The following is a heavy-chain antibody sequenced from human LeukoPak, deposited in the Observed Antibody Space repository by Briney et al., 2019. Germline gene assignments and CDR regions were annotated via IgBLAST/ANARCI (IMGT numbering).Heavy chain of an antibody. V-gene: IGHV4-30-4*01. CDR1: GGSISSGDYY. D-gene: IGHD6-13*01. Sequence: PSQTLSLTCTVSGGSISSGDYYWSWIRQPPGKGLEWIGYIYYSGSTYYNPSLKSRVTISVDTSKNQFSLKLSSVTAADTAVYYCARDRVSSSWRVAGFDPWGQGTLVTVPS. CDR2: IYYSGST. J-gene: IGHJ5*02. CDR3: ARDRVSSSWRVAGFDP.